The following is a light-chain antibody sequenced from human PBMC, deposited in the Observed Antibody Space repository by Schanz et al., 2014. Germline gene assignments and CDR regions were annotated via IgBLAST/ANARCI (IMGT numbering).Light chain of an antibody. V-gene: IGLV2-8*01. CDR2: EVN. CDR1: SSDVGAYNF. Sequence: QSALTQPPSASGSPGQSVTISCTGTSSDVGAYNFVSWYEQHPGKAPKLMINEVNKRPSGVPDRFSGSKSGNTAFLTVSGLQAEDEADYYCCSYAGKYTWVFGGGTKLTVL. CDR3: CSYAGKYTWV. J-gene: IGLJ3*02.